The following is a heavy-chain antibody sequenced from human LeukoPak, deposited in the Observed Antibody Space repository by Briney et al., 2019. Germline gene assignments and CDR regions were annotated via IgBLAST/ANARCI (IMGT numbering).Heavy chain of an antibody. J-gene: IGHJ4*02. Sequence: GASVKVSCKVSGYTLTELSKHWVRQAPGKGLEWMGGFDPEDGETIYAQKFQGRVTMTEDTSTDTAYMELSSLRSEDTAVYYCATDYYDSSGYYYFDYWGQGTLVTVSS. D-gene: IGHD3-22*01. CDR3: ATDYYDSSGYYYFDY. CDR2: FDPEDGET. CDR1: GYTLTELS. V-gene: IGHV1-24*01.